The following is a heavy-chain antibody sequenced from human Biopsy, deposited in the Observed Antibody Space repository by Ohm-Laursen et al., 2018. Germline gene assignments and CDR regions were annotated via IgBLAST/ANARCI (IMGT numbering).Heavy chain of an antibody. CDR3: AREAIGYQLPCDD. Sequence: VKISCKASSYTFTDYNIHWMRQAPGQGLEWMGRIIPILRTTAYAQTFLGRVTITADSPTSTVDMELTSLTSDDTAVYFCAREAIGYQLPCDDWGQGSLVTVSS. V-gene: IGHV1-69*08. CDR1: SYTFTDYN. CDR2: IIPILRTT. D-gene: IGHD2-2*01. J-gene: IGHJ4*02.